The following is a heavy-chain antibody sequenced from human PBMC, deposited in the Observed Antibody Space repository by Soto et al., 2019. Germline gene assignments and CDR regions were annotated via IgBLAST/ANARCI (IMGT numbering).Heavy chain of an antibody. CDR1: EFTFRAYA. J-gene: IGHJ4*02. V-gene: IGHV3-64D*06. Sequence: GGPMRLSCTASEFTFRAYAMHWVRQAPGKGLEYVSSISSDGRSTYYTDSVKGRFTISRDSSKNKLNLQMSSLRTEDTALYYCVKDRWVAYWGQGTLVTVSS. CDR3: VKDRWVAY. D-gene: IGHD6-13*01. CDR2: ISSDGRST.